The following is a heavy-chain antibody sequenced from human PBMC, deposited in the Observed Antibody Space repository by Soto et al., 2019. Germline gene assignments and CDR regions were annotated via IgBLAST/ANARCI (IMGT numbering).Heavy chain of an antibody. V-gene: IGHV3-21*01. CDR1: GFTFSSYS. CDR2: ISSSSSYI. J-gene: IGHJ4*02. CDR3: ARDASYYYDSSGYLLHYFDY. Sequence: GGSLRLSCAASGFTFSSYSMNWVRQAPGKGLEWVSSISSSSSYIYYADSVKGRFTISRDNSKNTLYLQMNSLRAEDTAVYYCARDASYYYDSSGYLLHYFDYWGQGTLVTVSS. D-gene: IGHD3-22*01.